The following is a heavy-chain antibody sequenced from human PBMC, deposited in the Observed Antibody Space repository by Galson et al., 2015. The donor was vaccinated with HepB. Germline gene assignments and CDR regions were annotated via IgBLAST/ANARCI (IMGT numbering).Heavy chain of an antibody. D-gene: IGHD3-16*01. V-gene: IGHV3-15*01. CDR2: IKSKFDSGTT. CDR1: GFTFSHAW. CDR3: TKDIPFTAGGALVY. Sequence: LRLSCAASGFTFSHAWMTWVRQAPGQGLEWVGHIKSKFDSGTTEYAAPVKGRFTISRDDSKNTVYLQMNSLKTEDTAIYYCTKDIPFTAGGALVYWGQGTPVTVSS. J-gene: IGHJ4*02.